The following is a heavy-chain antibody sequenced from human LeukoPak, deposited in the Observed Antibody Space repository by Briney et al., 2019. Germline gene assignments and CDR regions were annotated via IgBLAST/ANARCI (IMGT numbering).Heavy chain of an antibody. CDR2: ISYDGNNE. D-gene: IGHD1-26*01. V-gene: IGHV3-30*19. J-gene: IGHJ4*02. CDR1: GFTFSSYG. Sequence: GGSLRLSCAASGFTFSSYGMHWVRQSPGKGLEWVALISYDGNNEWYADSVKGRFTVSRDNSKNTLYLQMNSLRVEDTAVYYCARGHPHGWELYLDYWGRGTLVTVSS. CDR3: ARGHPHGWELYLDY.